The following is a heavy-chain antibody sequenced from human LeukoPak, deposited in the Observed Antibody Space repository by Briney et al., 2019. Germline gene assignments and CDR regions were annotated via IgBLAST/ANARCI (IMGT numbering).Heavy chain of an antibody. J-gene: IGHJ4*02. CDR3: ARGPRYSFY. D-gene: IGHD6-13*01. V-gene: IGHV3-53*01. CDR2: IYIDGTT. Sequence: GGSLRLSCAASGFIVSHNYMTWVRQAPGKGLEWISVIYIDGTTYYADSVKGRFTISRDQANNTLYLQMNTLRDEDTAVYYCARGPRYSFYWGQGTLVSVSS. CDR1: GFIVSHNY.